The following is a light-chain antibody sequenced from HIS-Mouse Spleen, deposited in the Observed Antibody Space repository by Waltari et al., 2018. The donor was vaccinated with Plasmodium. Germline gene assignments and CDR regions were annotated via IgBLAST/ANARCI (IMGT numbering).Light chain of an antibody. J-gene: IGLJ3*02. CDR2: EDS. CDR1: A. Sequence: SYELTQPPSVSVSPGQTARITYSGDASWYQQKSGQAPVLVIYEDSKRPSGIPERFSGSSSGTMATLTISGAQVEDEADYYCYSTDSSGNHRVFGGGTKLTVL. CDR3: YSTDSSGNHRV. V-gene: IGLV3-10*01.